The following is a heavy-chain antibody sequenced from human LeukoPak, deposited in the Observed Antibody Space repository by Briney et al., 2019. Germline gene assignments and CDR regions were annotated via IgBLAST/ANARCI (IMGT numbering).Heavy chain of an antibody. CDR1: GGSICSSSYY. V-gene: IGHV4-39*01. Sequence: SEALSLTCTVSGGSICSSSYYWGWIRQPPGKGLEWIGSIYYSGSTYYNPSLKSRVTISVDTSKNQFSLKLSSATAADTAVYYCARQHIAVAVYFDYWGQGTLVTVSS. J-gene: IGHJ4*02. CDR2: IYYSGST. D-gene: IGHD6-19*01. CDR3: ARQHIAVAVYFDY.